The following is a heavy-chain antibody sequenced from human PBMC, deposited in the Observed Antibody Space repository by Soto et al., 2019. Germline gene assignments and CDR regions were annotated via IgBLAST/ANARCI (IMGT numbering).Heavy chain of an antibody. J-gene: IGHJ6*02. CDR1: GGSISSSNW. D-gene: IGHD3-22*01. CDR2: IYHSGST. Sequence: QVQLQESGPGLVKPSGTLSLTCAVSGGSISSSNWWSWVRQPPGKGLEWIGEIYHSGSTNYNPSLKSRVNISVDKSKNQFSLKLSSVTAADTAVYYCARVGERHDITYYCYGMDVWGQGTTVTVSS. V-gene: IGHV4-4*02. CDR3: ARVGERHDITYYCYGMDV.